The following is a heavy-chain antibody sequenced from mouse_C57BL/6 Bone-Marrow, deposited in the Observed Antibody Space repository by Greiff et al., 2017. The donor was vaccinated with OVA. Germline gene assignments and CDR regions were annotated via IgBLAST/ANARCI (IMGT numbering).Heavy chain of an antibody. CDR3: ARKGYYGSNYYFDY. D-gene: IGHD1-1*01. Sequence: EVQLVESGPGLVKPSQSLSLTCSVTGYSITSGYYWNWIRQFPGNKLEWMGYISYDGSNNYNPSLKNRISITRDTSKNQFFLKLNSVTTEDTATYYCARKGYYGSNYYFDYWGQGTTLTVSS. J-gene: IGHJ2*01. CDR1: GYSITSGYY. CDR2: ISYDGSN. V-gene: IGHV3-6*01.